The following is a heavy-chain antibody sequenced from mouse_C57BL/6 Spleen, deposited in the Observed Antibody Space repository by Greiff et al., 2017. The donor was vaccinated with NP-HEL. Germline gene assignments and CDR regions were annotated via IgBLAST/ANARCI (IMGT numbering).Heavy chain of an antibody. D-gene: IGHD2-4*01. CDR2: IHPSDSYT. Sequence: QVQLLQPGAVLVKPGASLKLSCTASGYTFTSYSMPWVTQSPGQGLEWIGRIHPSDSYTNYNQKFKGKATLTVDKSSSTAYMQLSSLTSEDSAVYYCAIGGYYDYEDYAMDYWGQGTSVTVSS. J-gene: IGHJ4*01. V-gene: IGHV1-74*01. CDR1: GYTFTSYS. CDR3: AIGGYYDYEDYAMDY.